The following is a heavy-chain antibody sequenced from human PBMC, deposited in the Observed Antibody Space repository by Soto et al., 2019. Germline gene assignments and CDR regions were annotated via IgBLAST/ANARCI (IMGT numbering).Heavy chain of an antibody. D-gene: IGHD6-13*01. CDR3: ARGWDQQLAMRDYYYYGMDV. J-gene: IGHJ6*02. Sequence: QVQLQQWGAGLLKPSETLSLTCAVYGGSFSDYYWSWIRQPPGKGLEWIGEINHSGSTNYNPSLKSRVTISVDTSKNQFSLKLSSVTAADTAVYYCARGWDQQLAMRDYYYYGMDVWGQGTTVTVSS. CDR1: GGSFSDYY. V-gene: IGHV4-34*01. CDR2: INHSGST.